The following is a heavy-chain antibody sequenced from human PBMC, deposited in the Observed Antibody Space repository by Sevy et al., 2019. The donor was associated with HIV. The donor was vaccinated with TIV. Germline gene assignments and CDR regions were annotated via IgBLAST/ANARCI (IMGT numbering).Heavy chain of an antibody. D-gene: IGHD6-13*01. J-gene: IGHJ4*02. CDR1: GFTVSSNY. CDR2: IYSGGST. Sequence: GGSLRLSCAASGFTVSSNYMSWVRQAPGKGLEWVSVIYSGGSTYYADSVKGRFTISRDNSKNTLYLQMNSLRAEDTALYYCARGSGAAAAGTFDYWGQGTLVTVSS. CDR3: ARGSGAAAAGTFDY. V-gene: IGHV3-53*01.